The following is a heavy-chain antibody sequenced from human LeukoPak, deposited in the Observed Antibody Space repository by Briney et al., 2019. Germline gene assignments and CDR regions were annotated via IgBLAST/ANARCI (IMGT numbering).Heavy chain of an antibody. J-gene: IGHJ4*02. CDR3: ARVVRTVVAATDNYFDY. V-gene: IGHV4-4*07. D-gene: IGHD2-15*01. CDR2: IYTSGST. Sequence: SETLSLTCTVSGGSISSYYWSWIRQPAGKGLEWIGRIYTSGSTNYNPSLKSRVTISVDTSKNQFSLKLSSVTAADTAVYYCARVVRTVVAATDNYFDYWGQGTLVTVSS. CDR1: GGSISSYY.